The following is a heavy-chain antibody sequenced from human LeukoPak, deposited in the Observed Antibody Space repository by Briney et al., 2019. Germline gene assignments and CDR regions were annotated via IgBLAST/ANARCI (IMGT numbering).Heavy chain of an antibody. J-gene: IGHJ4*02. Sequence: GGSLRLSCAAAGFTFSSCAMSWVRQAPGKGLEWVSAISGSGAEIYYADSVKGRFTISRDNSKSTLYLQMNSLRDDDTAIYYCAKDQRGYSYGSLDYWGQGTLVTVSS. CDR3: AKDQRGYSYGSLDY. V-gene: IGHV3-23*01. D-gene: IGHD5-18*01. CDR2: ISGSGAEI. CDR1: GFTFSSCA.